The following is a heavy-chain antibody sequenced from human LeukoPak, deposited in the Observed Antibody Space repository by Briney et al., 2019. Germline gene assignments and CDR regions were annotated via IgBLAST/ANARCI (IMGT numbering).Heavy chain of an antibody. CDR2: IGDSGATT. CDR3: ASFHYYGSGAYYLSY. V-gene: IGHV3-23*01. J-gene: IGHJ4*02. CDR1: GITLSNYG. D-gene: IGHD3-10*01. Sequence: GSLRLSCAVSGITLSNYGMTWVRQAPGKGLEWVSDIGDSGATTYYADSVKGRFTISRDNSKNTLYLQMSSLRAEDTAVYFCASFHYYGSGAYYLSYWGQGTLVTVSS.